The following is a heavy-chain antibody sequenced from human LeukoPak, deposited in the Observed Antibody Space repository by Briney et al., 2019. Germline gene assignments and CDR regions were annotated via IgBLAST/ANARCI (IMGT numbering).Heavy chain of an antibody. CDR3: AREGDGATGYYYYYMDV. Sequence: GGSLRLSCAASGFTFSSYWMSWVRQAPGKGLEWVANIKQDGSEKYYVDSVKGRFTISRDNAKNSLYLQMNSLRAEDTAVYYCAREGDGATGYYYYYMDVWGKGTTVTISS. J-gene: IGHJ6*03. CDR2: IKQDGSEK. D-gene: IGHD1-26*01. V-gene: IGHV3-7*01. CDR1: GFTFSSYW.